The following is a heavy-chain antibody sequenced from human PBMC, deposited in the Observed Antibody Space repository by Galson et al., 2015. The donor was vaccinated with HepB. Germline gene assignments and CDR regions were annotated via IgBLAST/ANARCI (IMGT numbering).Heavy chain of an antibody. Sequence: SLRLSCAASGFTFDDYAMHWVRQPPGKGLEWVSGISWNSGNTGYADPVEGRFTISRDNAKNSLYLQMNSLRAEDTALYYCAKEGNGGGIDPWGQGTLVTVSS. J-gene: IGHJ5*02. D-gene: IGHD4-23*01. CDR1: GFTFDDYA. CDR2: ISWNSGNT. V-gene: IGHV3-9*01. CDR3: AKEGNGGGIDP.